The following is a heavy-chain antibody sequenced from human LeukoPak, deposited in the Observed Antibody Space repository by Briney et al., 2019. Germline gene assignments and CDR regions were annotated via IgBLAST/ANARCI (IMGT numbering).Heavy chain of an antibody. D-gene: IGHD5-18*01. CDR3: ARDYGYNDYLDY. CDR2: ISSSSSYI. Sequence: GGSLRLSCAASGFTFSSYSMNWVRQAPGKGLEWVSSISSSSSYIYYADSVKGRFTISRDNAKNSLYLQMNSLRAEDTAAYYCARDYGYNDYLDYWGQGTLVTVSS. J-gene: IGHJ4*02. V-gene: IGHV3-21*01. CDR1: GFTFSSYS.